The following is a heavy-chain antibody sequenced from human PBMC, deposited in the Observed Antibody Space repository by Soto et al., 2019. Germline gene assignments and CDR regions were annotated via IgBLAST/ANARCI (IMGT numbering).Heavy chain of an antibody. CDR2: IYYSGST. J-gene: IGHJ5*02. D-gene: IGHD2-2*02. Sequence: SETLSLTCTVSGGSISSGGYYWSWIRQHPGKGLEWIGYIYYSGSTYYNPSLKSRVTISVDTSKNQFSLKLSSVTAADTAVYYCARDKNDGASAIRYNWFDPWGQGTLVTVSS. V-gene: IGHV4-31*03. CDR3: ARDKNDGASAIRYNWFDP. CDR1: GGSISSGGYY.